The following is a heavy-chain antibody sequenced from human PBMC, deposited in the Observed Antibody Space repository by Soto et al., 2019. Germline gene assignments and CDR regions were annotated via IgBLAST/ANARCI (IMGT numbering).Heavy chain of an antibody. Sequence: QVRLVQSGAEVKKPGASVKVSCNTSGYTFTAYYIHWVRRAPGQGLEWMGWINPDSGDTSYAQKFHGRVTMTRDTSFGPAYMELSSLRSDDTAIYYCTRDPGDRTFENWGQGTLVTVSS. CDR1: GYTFTAYY. V-gene: IGHV1-2*02. D-gene: IGHD2-21*02. CDR3: TRDPGDRTFEN. J-gene: IGHJ4*02. CDR2: INPDSGDT.